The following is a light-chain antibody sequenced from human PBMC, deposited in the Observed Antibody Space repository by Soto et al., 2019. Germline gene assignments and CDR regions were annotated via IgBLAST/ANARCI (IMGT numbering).Light chain of an antibody. CDR1: TGAVTSDYY. V-gene: IGLV7-43*01. CDR3: VLLYGGAWV. Sequence: QTVVTQEPSLTVSPGGTVTLTCALTTGAVTSDYYPNWFQRKPGQALRTLIYRTSNKHSWTPARFSGSLLGGKAALALSGVQPEDEADYYCVLLYGGAWVFGGGTKLTVL. J-gene: IGLJ2*01. CDR2: RTS.